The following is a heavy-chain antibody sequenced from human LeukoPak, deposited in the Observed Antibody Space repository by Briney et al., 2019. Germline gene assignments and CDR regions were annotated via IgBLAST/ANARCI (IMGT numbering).Heavy chain of an antibody. V-gene: IGHV3-23*01. CDR1: AFSFISYT. CDR2: INGVGSST. CDR3: AKDFSPFGYFDY. J-gene: IGHJ4*02. Sequence: GGSLRLSCAASAFSFISYTLHWVRQAPDKGLEWVSAINGVGSSTFYADSVQGRFTISRDNAKNTLYLEMKSLRADDTVVYYCAKDFSPFGYFDYWGQGTQVTVSS. D-gene: IGHD3-16*01.